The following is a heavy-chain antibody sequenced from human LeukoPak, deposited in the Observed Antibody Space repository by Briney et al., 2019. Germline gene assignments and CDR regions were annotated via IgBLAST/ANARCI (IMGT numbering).Heavy chain of an antibody. V-gene: IGHV3-21*01. D-gene: IGHD3-10*01. CDR2: ISSSSSYI. CDR1: GFTFSSYS. J-gene: IGHJ4*02. Sequence: GGSLRLSCAASGFTFSSYSMNWVRQAPGKGLEWVSSISSSSSYIYYADSVKGRFTISRDNAKNSLYLQMNSLRAEDTAVYYCASPRGDITNYFDYWGQGTLVTVSS. CDR3: ASPRGDITNYFDY.